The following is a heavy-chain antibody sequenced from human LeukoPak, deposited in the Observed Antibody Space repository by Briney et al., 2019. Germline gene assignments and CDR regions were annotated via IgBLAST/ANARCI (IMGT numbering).Heavy chain of an antibody. CDR3: ARDHNWGPDY. J-gene: IGHJ4*02. D-gene: IGHD7-27*01. Sequence: ASVNVSCNTSGSTFTYNYFHWLRQAPGQGHERMGWIHPKSGDTNYAERLRGRVSLTRDTSISTAYMELSRLRSDHTAVYYCARDHNWGPDYWGQGTLVSVSS. CDR2: IHPKSGDT. V-gene: IGHV1-2*02. CDR1: GSTFTYNY.